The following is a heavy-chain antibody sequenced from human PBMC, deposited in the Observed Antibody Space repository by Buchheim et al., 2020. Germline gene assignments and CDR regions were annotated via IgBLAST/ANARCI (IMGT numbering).Heavy chain of an antibody. CDR3: ARREDNTGYYY. CDR2: IHPVDSDT. Sequence: EVQLVQSGAEVKKPGEALKISCKTSGYSFTSLWIAWVRQVPGKGLEWVGIIHPVDSDTSYSPSFQGRVTISADKSITTAYLQWSSLEASDTAMYYCARREDNTGYYYWGQGSL. CDR1: GYSFTSLW. D-gene: IGHD3-22*01. V-gene: IGHV5-51*01. J-gene: IGHJ4*02.